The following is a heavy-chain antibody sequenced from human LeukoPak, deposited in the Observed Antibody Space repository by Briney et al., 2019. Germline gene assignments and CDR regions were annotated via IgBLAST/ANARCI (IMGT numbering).Heavy chain of an antibody. CDR1: GGTFSSYA. D-gene: IGHD3-22*01. Sequence: VASVKVSCKASGGTFSSYAISWVRQAPGQGLEWMGGIIPIFGTANYAQKFQGRVTITADESTSTAYMELSSLRSEDTAVYYCASNYYDSSGPGGFDYWGQGTLVTVSS. CDR3: ASNYYDSSGPGGFDY. CDR2: IIPIFGTA. J-gene: IGHJ4*02. V-gene: IGHV1-69*13.